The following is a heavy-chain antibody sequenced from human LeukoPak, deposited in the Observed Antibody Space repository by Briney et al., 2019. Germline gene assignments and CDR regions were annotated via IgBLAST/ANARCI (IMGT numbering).Heavy chain of an antibody. Sequence: SVKVSCKASGGTFSSYAISWVRQAPGQGLEWMGGIIPIFGTANYAQKFQGRVTITADKSTSTAYMELSSLRSEDTAVYYCAREYGSGSFGYYYYYMDVWGKGTTVTISS. CDR2: IIPIFGTA. D-gene: IGHD3-10*01. CDR1: GGTFSSYA. V-gene: IGHV1-69*06. CDR3: AREYGSGSFGYYYYYMDV. J-gene: IGHJ6*03.